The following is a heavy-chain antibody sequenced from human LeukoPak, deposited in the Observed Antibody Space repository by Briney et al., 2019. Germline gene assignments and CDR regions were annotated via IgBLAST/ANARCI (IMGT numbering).Heavy chain of an antibody. CDR1: GFTVCSNY. CDR3: ARDRRGRGARDYYYGMDV. Sequence: GGSLRLSCAASGFTVCSNYMSWVRQAPGKGLEWVSVIYSGGSTYYADSVKGRFTISRDNSKNTLYLQMNSLRAEDTAVYYCARDRRGRGARDYYYGMDVWGQGTTVTVSS. D-gene: IGHD3-10*01. V-gene: IGHV3-53*01. CDR2: IYSGGST. J-gene: IGHJ6*02.